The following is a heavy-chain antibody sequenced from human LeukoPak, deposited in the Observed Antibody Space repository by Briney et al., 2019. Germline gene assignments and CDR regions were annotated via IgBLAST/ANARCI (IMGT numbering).Heavy chain of an antibody. CDR2: IIPILGIA. D-gene: IGHD3-10*01. CDR1: GYTFTSYD. V-gene: IGHV1-69*04. Sequence: SVKVSCKASGYTFTSYDINWVRQAPGQGLERMGRIIPILGIANYAQKFQGRVTITADKSTSTAYMELSGLRSEDTAVYYCARMNYYGSGRTVLSYYYMDVWGKGTTVTVSS. J-gene: IGHJ6*03. CDR3: ARMNYYGSGRTVLSYYYMDV.